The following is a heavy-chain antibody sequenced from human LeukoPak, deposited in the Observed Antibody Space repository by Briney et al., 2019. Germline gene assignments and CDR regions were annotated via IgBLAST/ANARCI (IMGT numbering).Heavy chain of an antibody. V-gene: IGHV3-30-3*01. J-gene: IGHJ4*02. CDR2: ISYDGSNK. CDR3: ARVDSAGGY. D-gene: IGHD5-18*01. CDR1: GITSSTYA. Sequence: GRSLRLSCAGTGITSSTYAMHSFRQAPTKGLERLAVISYDGSNKYYADSVKGRFTISRDNSKNTLYLQMNSLRAEDTSLYYCARVDSAGGYWGQGTLVTVSS.